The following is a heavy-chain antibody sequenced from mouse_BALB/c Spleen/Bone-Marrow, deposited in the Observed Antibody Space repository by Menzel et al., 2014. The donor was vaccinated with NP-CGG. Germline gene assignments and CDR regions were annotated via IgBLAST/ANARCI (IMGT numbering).Heavy chain of an antibody. D-gene: IGHD2-3*01. CDR1: GFDFSRYW. J-gene: IGHJ3*01. V-gene: IGHV4-1*02. Sequence: EVQLQESGGGLVQPGGSLKLSCAASGFDFSRYWMSWVRQAPGKGLEWIGEINPDSSTINYTPSLKDKFIISRDNAKNTLYLQVSKMRSEDTALYYCARLGYYGGFAYWGQGTLVTVSA. CDR2: INPDSSTI. CDR3: ARLGYYGGFAY.